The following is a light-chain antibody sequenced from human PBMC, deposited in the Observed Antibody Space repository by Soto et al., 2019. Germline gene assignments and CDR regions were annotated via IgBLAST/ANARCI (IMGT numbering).Light chain of an antibody. CDR2: SNN. J-gene: IGLJ1*01. Sequence: QSVLTQPPSASGTPGQGVTISCSGSSSNIGSNTVNWYQQLPGTAPKLLIYSNNRRPSGVPDRFSGSKSGTSASLAISGLQSEDEADYICAAWDDSLNGYVFGTGTKLTVL. V-gene: IGLV1-44*01. CDR3: AAWDDSLNGYV. CDR1: SSNIGSNT.